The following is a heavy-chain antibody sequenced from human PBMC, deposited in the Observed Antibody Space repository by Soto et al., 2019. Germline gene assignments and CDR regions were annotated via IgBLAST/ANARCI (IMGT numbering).Heavy chain of an antibody. J-gene: IGHJ3*02. CDR2: ISSSGSTI. D-gene: IGHD6-19*01. V-gene: IGHV3-48*03. CDR1: GFTFSSYE. CDR3: ARDREQWLGWNAFDI. Sequence: EVQLVESGGGLVQPGGSLRLSCAASGFTFSSYEMNWVRQAPGKGLEWVSYISSSGSTIYYADSVKGRFTISRDNAKNSLYLQMNSLRAEDTAVYYCARDREQWLGWNAFDIWGQGTMVTVSS.